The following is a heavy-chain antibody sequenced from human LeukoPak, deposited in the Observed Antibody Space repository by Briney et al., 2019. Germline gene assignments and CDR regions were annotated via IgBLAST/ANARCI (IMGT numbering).Heavy chain of an antibody. CDR1: GGSISSYY. J-gene: IGHJ4*02. V-gene: IGHV4-59*01. D-gene: IGHD1-26*01. Sequence: SETLSLTCTVSGGSISSYYWSWIRQPPGKGLEWIGYIYYSGSTNYNPSLKSRVTISVDTSKNQFSLKLSSVTAADTAVYYCAREDPYSGFDYWGQGTLVTVSS. CDR2: IYYSGST. CDR3: AREDPYSGFDY.